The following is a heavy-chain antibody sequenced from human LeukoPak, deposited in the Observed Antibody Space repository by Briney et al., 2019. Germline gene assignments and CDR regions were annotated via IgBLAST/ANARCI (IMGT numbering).Heavy chain of an antibody. D-gene: IGHD2-21*02. V-gene: IGHV1-18*04. J-gene: IGHJ4*02. Sequence: ASVRVSCKTSGYTFTGHYITWVRQAPGQGLEWLGWISGYNGKTSYAQKLQGRVTMTTDTSTTTGYMDLRSLTSDDTAIYYCARSGGDCGHGDYWGQGTLVTVSS. CDR2: ISGYNGKT. CDR3: ARSGGDCGHGDY. CDR1: GYTFTGHY.